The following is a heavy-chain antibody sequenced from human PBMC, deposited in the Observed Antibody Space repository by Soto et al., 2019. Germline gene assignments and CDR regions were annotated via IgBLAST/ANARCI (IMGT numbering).Heavy chain of an antibody. J-gene: IGHJ1*01. CDR3: ASGLTGYGSAWYDNPLDL. CDR1: NFFFGSYT. D-gene: IGHD6-19*01. CDR2: ISYDGAVK. V-gene: IGHV3-30*03. Sequence: GGSLRLSCVASNFFFGSYTMHWVRQAPCKGLEWVALISYDGAVKEYADFAKGRFAVSRDNSKDTLFLQMDSLRPADTGLYYCASGLTGYGSAWYDNPLDLCGQGILVTVCS.